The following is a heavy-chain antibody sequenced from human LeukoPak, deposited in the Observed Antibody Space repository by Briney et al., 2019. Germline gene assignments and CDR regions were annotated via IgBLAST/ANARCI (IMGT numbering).Heavy chain of an antibody. D-gene: IGHD2-15*01. J-gene: IGHJ6*02. CDR2: ISYDESDK. Sequence: QPGGSLRLSCAASGFTFSNYGMHWVRQAPGKGLEWVAVISYDESDKYYADSVKGRFTISRDNSKNTLYLQMNSLRPEDTAVYYCAKGVVAATNAAYYSMDVWGQGTTVTVSS. CDR3: AKGVVAATNAAYYSMDV. V-gene: IGHV3-30*18. CDR1: GFTFSNYG.